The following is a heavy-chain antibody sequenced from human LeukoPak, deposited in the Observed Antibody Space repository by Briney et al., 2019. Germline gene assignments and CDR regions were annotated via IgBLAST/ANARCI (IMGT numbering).Heavy chain of an antibody. CDR1: GDTFSIYA. CDR2: INPNSVVT. J-gene: IGHJ4*02. D-gene: IGHD1-26*01. Sequence: ASLKVSCKASGDTFSIYAISWVPQAPGQGLECMGCINPNSVVTNSAQKFQGRVTMTRDTTISTAYRELSRLRSDDTGVYDCAREAVGATVDVDYWGQETLVTVSS. V-gene: IGHV1-2*02. CDR3: AREAVGATVDVDY.